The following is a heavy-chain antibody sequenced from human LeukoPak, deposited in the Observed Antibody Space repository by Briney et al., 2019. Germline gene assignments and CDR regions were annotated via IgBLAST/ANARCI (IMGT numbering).Heavy chain of an antibody. D-gene: IGHD2-2*01. CDR2: IYYSGST. Sequence: SETLSLTCTVSGGSISSYYWSWIRQPPGKGLEWIGYIYYSGSTNYNPSLKSRVTISVDTSKNQFSLELSSVTAADTAVYYCATCSSTSCYANNYYYYMDVWGKGTTVTVSS. V-gene: IGHV4-59*01. CDR3: ATCSSTSCYANNYYYYMDV. J-gene: IGHJ6*03. CDR1: GGSISSYY.